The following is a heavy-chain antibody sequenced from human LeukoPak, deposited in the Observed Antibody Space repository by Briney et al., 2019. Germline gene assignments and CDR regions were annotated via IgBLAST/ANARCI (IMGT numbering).Heavy chain of an antibody. CDR2: ISPHKGNT. V-gene: IGHV1-18*01. J-gene: IGHJ3*02. D-gene: IGHD4-17*01. CDR3: ARQDYGDYVAFDI. CDR1: GYTFTSYG. Sequence: GASVKVSCKASGYTFTSYGISWVRQAPGQGLEWMGWISPHKGNTNYAQKLQGRVTMTTDTSTSTAYMELKSLRSDDTAVYYCARQDYGDYVAFDIWGQGTMVTVSS.